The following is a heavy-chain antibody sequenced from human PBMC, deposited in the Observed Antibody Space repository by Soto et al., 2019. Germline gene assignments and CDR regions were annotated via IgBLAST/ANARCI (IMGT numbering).Heavy chain of an antibody. CDR3: ARDYDSSGDY. CDR1: GGSISTSSYY. CDR2: IYYSGST. J-gene: IGHJ4*02. Sequence: QLQLQESGPGLVKPSETLSLTCTVSGGSISTSSYYWGWIRQPPGKGLEWIGSIYYSGSTYYNPTLKSRVTISVYTSKNQFSLKLSAVTAAETAVYYCARDYDSSGDYWGQGTLVTVSS. D-gene: IGHD3-22*01. V-gene: IGHV4-39*01.